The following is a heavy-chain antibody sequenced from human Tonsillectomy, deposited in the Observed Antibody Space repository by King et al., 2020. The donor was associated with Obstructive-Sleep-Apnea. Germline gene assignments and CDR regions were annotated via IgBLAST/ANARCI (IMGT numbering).Heavy chain of an antibody. Sequence: VQLVESGGGLVQPGRSLRLSCAASGFTFDDYAIHWVRQAPGKGLEGVSGISWNSDNIHYADSVKGRFTISRDNAKNSLYLQMNSLRAEDTALYYCVKDTTPHVFYYFDYWGQGTLVTVSS. V-gene: IGHV3-9*01. CDR2: ISWNSDNI. CDR1: GFTFDDYA. J-gene: IGHJ4*02. D-gene: IGHD2/OR15-2a*01. CDR3: VKDTTPHVFYYFDY.